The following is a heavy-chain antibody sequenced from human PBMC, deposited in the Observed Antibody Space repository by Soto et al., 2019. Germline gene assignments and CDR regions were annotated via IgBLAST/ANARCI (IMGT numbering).Heavy chain of an antibody. J-gene: IGHJ4*01. CDR3: ARAKITGHFDY. CDR1: GGSFSGYY. V-gene: IGHV4-34*01. Sequence: PSETLSLSCAVYGGSFSGYYWTWIRQPPGTGLEWIGEINHSGSTNYNPSLKSRVTISVDTSKNQFSLKLTSVTAADTAVYYCARAKITGHFDYWRHGTLVTVSS. D-gene: IGHD2-8*02. CDR2: INHSGST.